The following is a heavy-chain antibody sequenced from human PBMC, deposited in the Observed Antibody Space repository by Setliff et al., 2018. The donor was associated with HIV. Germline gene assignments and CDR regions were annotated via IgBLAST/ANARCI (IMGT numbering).Heavy chain of an antibody. CDR3: ARPRNSNNWEAVLF. D-gene: IGHD1-26*01. CDR2: INHSGDT. V-gene: IGHV4-34*01. J-gene: IGHJ4*02. CDR1: GVSFTGHY. Sequence: NPSETLSLTCAVYGVSFTGHYWSWIRQPPGKGLEWIGEINHSGDTNYNPSLKSRVTISVDMSKNQFSLKMTSVTAADMGVYYCARPRNSNNWEAVLFWGQGILVTVSS.